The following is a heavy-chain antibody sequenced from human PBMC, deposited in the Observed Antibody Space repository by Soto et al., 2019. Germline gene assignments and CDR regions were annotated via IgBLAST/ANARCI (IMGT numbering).Heavy chain of an antibody. CDR1: GGSISSSSYY. D-gene: IGHD6-13*01. CDR3: ASRDGSSWYDRDY. Sequence: QVQLQESGPGLVKPSETLSLTCTVSGGSISSSSYYWGWIRQPPGKGLEWIGSIYYSGSTYYNPSLKSRVTISVDTSKNQFSLKLSSVTAADTAVYYCASRDGSSWYDRDYWGQGTLVTVSS. V-gene: IGHV4-39*01. CDR2: IYYSGST. J-gene: IGHJ4*02.